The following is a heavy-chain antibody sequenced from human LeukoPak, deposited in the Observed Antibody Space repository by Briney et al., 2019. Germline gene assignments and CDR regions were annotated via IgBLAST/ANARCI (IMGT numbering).Heavy chain of an antibody. Sequence: PGGSLRLSCEASGFTFNTHAMSWVRQAPGKGLEWVASITSSGRTPYYTDSVKGRFTIFRDNSKNTLYLQMNSLRGEDTAIYYCAKDRPNFYETSGAYYKMKGDFWGQGSLVTVPS. CDR1: GFTFNTHA. CDR3: AKDRPNFYETSGAYYKMKGDF. D-gene: IGHD3-10*01. V-gene: IGHV3-23*01. CDR2: ITSSGRTP. J-gene: IGHJ4*02.